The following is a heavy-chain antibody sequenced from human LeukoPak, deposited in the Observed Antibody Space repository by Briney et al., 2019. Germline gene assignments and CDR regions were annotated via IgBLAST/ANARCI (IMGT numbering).Heavy chain of an antibody. CDR3: AKDRAPYQQLVQNYFDY. CDR1: GFTFSSYG. J-gene: IGHJ4*02. D-gene: IGHD6-13*01. Sequence: PGGSLRLSCAASGFTFSSYGMHWVRQAPGKGLEWVAVISYDGSNKYYADSVKGRFTISRDNSKNTLYLQMNSLRAEDTAVYYCAKDRAPYQQLVQNYFDYWGQGTLVTVSS. V-gene: IGHV3-30*18. CDR2: ISYDGSNK.